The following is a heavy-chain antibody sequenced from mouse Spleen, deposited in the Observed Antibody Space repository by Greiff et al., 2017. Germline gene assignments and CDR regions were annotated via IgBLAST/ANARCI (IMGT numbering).Heavy chain of an antibody. CDR1: GYAFSSSW. V-gene: IGHV1-82*01. Sequence: QVQLQQSGPELVKPGASVKISCKASGYAFSSSWMNWVKQRPGKGLEWIGRIYPGDGDTNYNGKFKGKATLTADKSSSTAYMQLSSLTSEDSAVYFCARERSTLYYYAMDYWGQGTSVTVSS. J-gene: IGHJ4*01. D-gene: IGHD6-5*01. CDR2: IYPGDGDT. CDR3: ARERSTLYYYAMDY.